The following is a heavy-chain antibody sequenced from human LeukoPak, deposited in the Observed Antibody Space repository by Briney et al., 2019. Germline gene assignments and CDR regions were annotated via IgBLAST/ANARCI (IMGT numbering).Heavy chain of an antibody. J-gene: IGHJ3*02. D-gene: IGHD6-13*01. Sequence: SVKVSCKASGGTFSSYAISWVRQAPGQGLEWMGGIIPIFGTANYAQKFQGRVTITTDESTSTAYMELSSLRSEDTAVYYCARGGSSLDAFDIWGQGTMVTVSS. V-gene: IGHV1-69*05. CDR2: IIPIFGTA. CDR3: ARGGSSLDAFDI. CDR1: GGTFSSYA.